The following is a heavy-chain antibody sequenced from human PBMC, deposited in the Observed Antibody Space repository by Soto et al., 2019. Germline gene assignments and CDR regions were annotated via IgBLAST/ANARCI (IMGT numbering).Heavy chain of an antibody. J-gene: IGHJ4*02. CDR2: IYYSGST. CDR3: ARGPRRIVVVLAAIIPFDY. CDR1: GGSISSYY. Sequence: PSETLSLTCTVSGGSISSYYWSWIRQPPGKGLEWIGYIYYSGSTNYNPSLKSRVTISVDTSKNQFSLKLSSVTAADTAVYYCARGPRRIVVVLAAIIPFDYWGQGTLVTVSS. V-gene: IGHV4-59*08. D-gene: IGHD2-2*01.